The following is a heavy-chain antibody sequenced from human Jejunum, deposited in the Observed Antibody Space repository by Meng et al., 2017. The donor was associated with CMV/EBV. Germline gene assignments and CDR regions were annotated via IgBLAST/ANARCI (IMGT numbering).Heavy chain of an antibody. D-gene: IGHD3-16*01. CDR1: NYM. J-gene: IGHJ6*02. CDR3: ARDSTGSSYVGYYYYGLDV. CDR2: ISISSFM. V-gene: IGHV3-21*01. Sequence: NYMMNWVRQAPGKGLEWVSSISISSFMYYADSVKGRFTISRDNAKNSLYLQMDSLRAEDTAIYYCARDSTGSSYVGYYYYGLDVWGQGTTVTVSS.